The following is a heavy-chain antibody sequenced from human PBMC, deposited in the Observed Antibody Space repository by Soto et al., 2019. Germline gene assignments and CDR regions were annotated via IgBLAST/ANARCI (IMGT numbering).Heavy chain of an antibody. J-gene: IGHJ4*02. Sequence: EVQLVESGGGLVKPGGSLRLSCAASGFTFSSYSMNWVRQAPGKGLEWVSSISSSSSYIYYADSVKGRFTISRDNAKNSLYLKMNSLRAEDTAVYYCARDDSTKSGWYYFDYWGQGTLVTVSS. CDR3: ARDDSTKSGWYYFDY. CDR1: GFTFSSYS. CDR2: ISSSSSYI. D-gene: IGHD6-19*01. V-gene: IGHV3-21*01.